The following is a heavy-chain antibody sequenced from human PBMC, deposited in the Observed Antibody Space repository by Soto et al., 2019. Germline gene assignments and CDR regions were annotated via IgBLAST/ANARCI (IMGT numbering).Heavy chain of an antibody. J-gene: IGHJ4*02. V-gene: IGHV6-1*01. Sequence: TLSLTCAISGDSVSSNSAAWNWIRHSPSRGLEWLGRTYYRSKWYNDYAVSLRGRITINPDTTKNQFSLQLNPATPEDTAVYYCATWRYDYWGQGTLVTVSS. CDR3: ATWRYDY. CDR1: GDSVSSNSAA. CDR2: TYYRSKWYN.